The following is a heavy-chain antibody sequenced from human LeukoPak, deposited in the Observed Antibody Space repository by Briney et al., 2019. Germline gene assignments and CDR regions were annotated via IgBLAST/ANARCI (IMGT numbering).Heavy chain of an antibody. J-gene: IGHJ5*02. CDR2: IYYNGDT. Sequence: SETLSLTCSVSGGSISSSRSYWGWIRQTPGKGLEWVGSIYYNGDTYYDPSFKSRVSMSVDTAKNQISLILTSVTAADTAVYYCSREGYSCPNWFDTWGQGTLVTVSS. D-gene: IGHD4-11*01. CDR1: GGSISSSRSY. V-gene: IGHV4-39*07. CDR3: SREGYSCPNWFDT.